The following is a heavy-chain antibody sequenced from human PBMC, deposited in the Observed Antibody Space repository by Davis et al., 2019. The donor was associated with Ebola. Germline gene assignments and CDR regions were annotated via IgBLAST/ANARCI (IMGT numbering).Heavy chain of an antibody. CDR3: ARFLRVTGDNPGFDY. CDR2: ISSSGSTI. Sequence: GESLKISCAASGFTFSSYEMNWVRQAPGKGLEWVSYISSSGSTIYYTDSVKGRFTISRDNAKNSLYLQMNSLRAEDTAVYYCARFLRVTGDNPGFDYWGQGTLVTVSS. J-gene: IGHJ4*02. V-gene: IGHV3-48*03. CDR1: GFTFSSYE. D-gene: IGHD7-27*01.